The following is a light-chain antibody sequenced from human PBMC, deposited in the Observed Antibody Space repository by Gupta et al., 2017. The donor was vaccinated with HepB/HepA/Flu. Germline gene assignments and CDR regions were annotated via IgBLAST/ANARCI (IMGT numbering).Light chain of an antibody. CDR3: QQYGGSPLT. Sequence: DSVLTQSPATLSLSPAERATLSCRASQSFSRTFLAWYQQKAGQATRLLNYGTSSRATGIPDRFSGSGSGTDFTLTISRLDPEDFAVYYCQQYGGSPLTFGGGTKVEIK. CDR2: GTS. J-gene: IGKJ4*01. V-gene: IGKV3-20*01. CDR1: QSFSRTF.